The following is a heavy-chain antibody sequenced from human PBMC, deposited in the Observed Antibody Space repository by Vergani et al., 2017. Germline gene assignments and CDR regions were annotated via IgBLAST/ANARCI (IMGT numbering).Heavy chain of an antibody. J-gene: IGHJ6*03. V-gene: IGHV4-34*01. CDR2: IDHTGRP. CDR1: GGSFTSYH. CDR3: ARVNTETNGHLYFYYYMDV. D-gene: IGHD4-11*01. Sequence: QVQLQQWGGGLLKPSETLSLTCVVNGGSFTSYHWTWIRQSPGEGLEWVGDIDHTGRPDYNPSLKSRLTMSLDKYRNQVSLTLNSVTATDTAIYFCARVNTETNGHLYFYYYMDVWGQGTAVTVS.